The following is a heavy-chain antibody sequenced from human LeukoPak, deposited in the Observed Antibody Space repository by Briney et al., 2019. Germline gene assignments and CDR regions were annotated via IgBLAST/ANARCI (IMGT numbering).Heavy chain of an antibody. J-gene: IGHJ3*02. Sequence: GGSLRLSCAASGFTFSSYAMSWVRQAPGKGLEWISRINSDGSNTYYADSVKGRFAISRDNAKNTLFLQMNSLRAEDTAVYYCARESYCSGGSCYSGRAFDIWGQGTMVTVSS. CDR2: INSDGSNT. CDR3: ARESYCSGGSCYSGRAFDI. D-gene: IGHD2-15*01. CDR1: GFTFSSYA. V-gene: IGHV3-74*01.